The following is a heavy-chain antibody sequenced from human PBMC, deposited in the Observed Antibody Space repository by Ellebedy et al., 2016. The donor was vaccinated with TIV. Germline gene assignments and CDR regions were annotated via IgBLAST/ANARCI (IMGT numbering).Heavy chain of an antibody. J-gene: IGHJ4*02. CDR1: GYSITSADFY. CDR3: ARVSYCGADCHSGDYYVDN. Sequence: SETLSLTXTATGYSITSADFYWSWIRQPPGKGLEWIGHIYYTGHTFYNPSLKSRLTISLGTSKHQFSLKVSSVTAADTAVYYCARVSYCGADCHSGDYYVDNWGPGTLVTVTS. D-gene: IGHD2-21*01. V-gene: IGHV4-30-4*01. CDR2: IYYTGHT.